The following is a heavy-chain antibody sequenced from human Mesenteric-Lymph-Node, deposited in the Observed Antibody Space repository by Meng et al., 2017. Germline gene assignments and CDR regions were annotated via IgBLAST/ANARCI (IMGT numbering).Heavy chain of an antibody. CDR3: ARGGDGAVDY. V-gene: IGHV3-74*01. J-gene: IGHJ4*01. CDR2: INNDGSHS. D-gene: IGHD3-16*01. Sequence: EVQLVESGGGLVQPGGSLRLSCAAFGFTFSSHWMHWVRHAPGKGLVWVSYINNDGSHSTYADSVEGRFTISRDNTKNMVYLQMNSLRAEDTAVYYCARGGDGAVDYWGHGTLVTVSS. CDR1: GFTFSSHW.